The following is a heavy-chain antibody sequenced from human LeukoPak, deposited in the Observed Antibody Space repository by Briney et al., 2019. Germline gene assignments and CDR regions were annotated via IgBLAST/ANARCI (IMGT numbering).Heavy chain of an antibody. J-gene: IGHJ4*02. Sequence: GASVKVSCKASGYTFTSYGISWVRQAPGQGLEWMGWISAYNGNTNYAQKLQGRVTMTTDTSTSTAYMELRSLRSDDTAVYYCARLLLSSSSGWYMTFDYWGQGTLVTVSS. D-gene: IGHD6-19*01. CDR2: ISAYNGNT. V-gene: IGHV1-18*04. CDR1: GYTFTSYG. CDR3: ARLLLSSSSGWYMTFDY.